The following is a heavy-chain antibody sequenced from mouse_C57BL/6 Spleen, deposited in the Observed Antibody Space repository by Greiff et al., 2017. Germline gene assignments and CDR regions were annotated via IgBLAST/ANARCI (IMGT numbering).Heavy chain of an antibody. CDR2: ISDGGSYT. CDR1: GFTFSSYA. Sequence: EVQLVESGGGLVKPGGSLKLSCAASGFTFSSYAMSWVRQTPEKRLEWVATISDGGSYTYYPDNVKGRFTISRDNAKNNLYLQMSHLKSEDAAMDYCAREEPFDYWGQGTTLTVSS. CDR3: AREEPFDY. J-gene: IGHJ2*01. V-gene: IGHV5-4*01.